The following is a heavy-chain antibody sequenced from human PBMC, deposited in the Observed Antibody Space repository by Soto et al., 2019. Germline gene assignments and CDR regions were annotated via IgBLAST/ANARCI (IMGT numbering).Heavy chain of an antibody. CDR2: FSGGRGGT. J-gene: IGHJ4*02. CDR1: GFSISEYG. CDR3: AKTSGPSYPESRVFDF. D-gene: IGHD3-10*01. V-gene: IGHV3-23*01. Sequence: AGGSLRLSCAVSGFSISEYGVTWVRQPPGKGLYWVSGFSGGRGGTFYADSVRGRFTISRDDSKNTLYLQMNSLRAEDAAIYYCAKTSGPSYPESRVFDFWGQGTRVTVSS.